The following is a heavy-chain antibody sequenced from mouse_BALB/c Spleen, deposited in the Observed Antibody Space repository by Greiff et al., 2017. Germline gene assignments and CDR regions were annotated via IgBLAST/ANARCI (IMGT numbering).Heavy chain of an antibody. J-gene: IGHJ1*01. CDR1: GFNIKDYY. Sequence: EVQLQQSGAELVRSGASVKLSCTASGFNIKDYYMHWVKQRPEQGLEWIGWIDPENGDTEYAPKFQGKATMTADTSSNTAYLQLSSLTSEDTAVYYCNACGTTAWYFDVWGAGTTVTVSS. V-gene: IGHV14-4*02. CDR2: IDPENGDT. CDR3: NACGTTAWYFDV. D-gene: IGHD1-2*01.